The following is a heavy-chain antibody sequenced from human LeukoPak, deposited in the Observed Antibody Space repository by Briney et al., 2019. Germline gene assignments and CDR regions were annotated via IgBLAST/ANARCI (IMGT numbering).Heavy chain of an antibody. D-gene: IGHD6-19*01. CDR3: ARAHKYSSGWGFDY. V-gene: IGHV3-48*01. CDR2: ISSSSDTI. CDR1: GFTFSSYS. J-gene: IGHJ4*02. Sequence: GGSLRLSCAVSGFTFSSYSMNWIRQAPGKGLEWISYISSSSDTIYYADSVKGRFTISRDNSKNTLYLQMNSLRAEDTAVYYCARAHKYSSGWGFDYWGQGTLVTVSS.